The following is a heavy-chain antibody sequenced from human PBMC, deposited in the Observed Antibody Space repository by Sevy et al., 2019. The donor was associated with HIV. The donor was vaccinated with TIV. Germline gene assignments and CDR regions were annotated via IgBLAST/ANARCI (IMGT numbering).Heavy chain of an antibody. CDR3: ARDFSSSWQSPWFDP. V-gene: IGHV1-8*01. CDR2: MNPNSGNT. D-gene: IGHD6-13*01. Sequence: ASVKVSCRASGYTFTSYDINWVRQATGQGLEWMGWMNPNSGNTGYAQKFQGRVTMTRNTSISTAYMERSSLRSEDTAVYYCARDFSSSWQSPWFDPWGQGTLVTVSS. J-gene: IGHJ5*02. CDR1: GYTFTSYD.